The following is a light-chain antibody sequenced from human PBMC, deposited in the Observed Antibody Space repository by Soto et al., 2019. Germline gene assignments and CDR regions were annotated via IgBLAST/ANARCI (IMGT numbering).Light chain of an antibody. CDR3: QTWGTGYAL. J-gene: IGLJ2*01. CDR2: VNSDGSH. Sequence: QSVLTKSPSASASLGASVKLTCTLSSGHSSYAIAWHQQQPEKGPRYLMKVNSDGSHSKGDGIPDRFSGSSSGAERYFTISSLQSEDEADYYCQTWGTGYALFGGGTKVTVL. CDR1: SGHSSYA. V-gene: IGLV4-69*01.